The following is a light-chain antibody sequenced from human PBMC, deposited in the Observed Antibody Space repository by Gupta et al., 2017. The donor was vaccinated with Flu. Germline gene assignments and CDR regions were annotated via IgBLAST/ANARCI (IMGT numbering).Light chain of an antibody. CDR1: QSISSS. J-gene: IGKJ1*01. V-gene: IGKV1-5*03. CDR2: KAS. CDR3: QQYNIYPWT. Sequence: DIQMTQSPSTLSASVGDRVTITCRASQSISSSLAWYQQKPGEAPKLLIYKASTLESGVPSRFTGSGSGTEFTLTISSLQPDDFATFYCQQYNIYPWTFGQGTKVDIK.